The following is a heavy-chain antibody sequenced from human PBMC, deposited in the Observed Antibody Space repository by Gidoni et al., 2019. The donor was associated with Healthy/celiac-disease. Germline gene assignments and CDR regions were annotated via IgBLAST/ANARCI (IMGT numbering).Heavy chain of an antibody. CDR2: ISYDGSNK. CDR3: AKDLRSYCSSTSCYAGYYYYGMDV. V-gene: IGHV3-30*18. J-gene: IGHJ6*02. CDR1: GFTFSSYG. D-gene: IGHD2-2*01. Sequence: QVQLVESGGGVVQPGRSLRLSCAASGFTFSSYGMPWVRQAPGKGLEWVAVISYDGSNKYYADSVKGRFTISRDNSKNTLYLQMNSLRAEDTAVYYCAKDLRSYCSSTSCYAGYYYYGMDVWGQGTTVTVSS.